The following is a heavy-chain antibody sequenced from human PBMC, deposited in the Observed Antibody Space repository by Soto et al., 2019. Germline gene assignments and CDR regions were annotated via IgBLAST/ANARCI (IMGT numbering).Heavy chain of an antibody. D-gene: IGHD4-17*01. V-gene: IGHV4-59*01. CDR3: ARGVYGDYYYYYYYIDV. CDR2: IYYSGST. Sequence: SETLSLTCTVSGGSISSYYWSWIRQPPGKGLEWIGYIYYSGSTNYNPSLKSRVTISVDTSKNQFSLKLSSVTAADTAVYYCARGVYGDYYYYYYYIDVWGKGTTFTVSS. J-gene: IGHJ6*03. CDR1: GGSISSYY.